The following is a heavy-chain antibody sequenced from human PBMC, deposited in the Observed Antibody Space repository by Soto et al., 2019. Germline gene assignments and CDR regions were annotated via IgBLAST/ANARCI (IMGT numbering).Heavy chain of an antibody. CDR2: IYYSGST. CDR1: GGSISSSSYY. J-gene: IGHJ4*02. CDR3: ALYSGYDLEGTREPLIDY. V-gene: IGHV4-39*01. Sequence: PSETLSLTCTVSGGSISSSSYYWGWIRQPPGKGLEWIGSIYYSGSTYYNTSLKSRVTISVDTSKNQISLKLSSVTAADTAVYYFALYSGYDLEGTREPLIDYWGQGTLVTVSS. D-gene: IGHD5-12*01.